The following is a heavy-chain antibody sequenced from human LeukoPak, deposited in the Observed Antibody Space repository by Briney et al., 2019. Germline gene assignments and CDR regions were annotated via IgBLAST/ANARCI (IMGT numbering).Heavy chain of an antibody. CDR1: GGSISSYY. Sequence: KPSETLSLTRTVSGGSISSYYWSWIRQPPGKGLEWIGYIYYSGSTNYNPSLKSRVTISVDTSKNQFSLKLSSVTAADTAVYYCARGSGWYESDYWGQGTLVTVSS. V-gene: IGHV4-59*01. CDR2: IYYSGST. D-gene: IGHD6-19*01. J-gene: IGHJ4*02. CDR3: ARGSGWYESDY.